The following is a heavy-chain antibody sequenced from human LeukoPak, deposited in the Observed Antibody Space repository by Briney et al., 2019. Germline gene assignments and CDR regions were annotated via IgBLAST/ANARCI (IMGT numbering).Heavy chain of an antibody. CDR3: ARGPYSSGWYTYYFDY. J-gene: IGHJ4*02. CDR1: GFTFSSYS. V-gene: IGHV3-48*01. D-gene: IGHD6-19*01. CDR2: ISSSSSTI. Sequence: GGSLRLSCAASGFTFSSYSMNWVRQAPGKGLEWVSYISSSSSTIYYADSVKGRFTISRDNAKNSLYLQMNSLRAEDTAVYYCARGPYSSGWYTYYFDYWGQGTLVTVSS.